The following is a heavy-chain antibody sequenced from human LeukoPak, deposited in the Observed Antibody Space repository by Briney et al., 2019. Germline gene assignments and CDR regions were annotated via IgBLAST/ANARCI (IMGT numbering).Heavy chain of an antibody. J-gene: IGHJ5*02. V-gene: IGHV4-34*01. D-gene: IGHD3-10*01. CDR2: IYHSGST. CDR3: ARGGYYGSGNDFRFDP. Sequence: PSETLSLTCTVYGGSFSGYYWSWIRQPPGKGLEWIGEIYHSGSTNYNPSLKSRVTISVDKSKNQFSLKLSSVTAADTAVYYCARGGYYGSGNDFRFDPWGQGTLVTVSS. CDR1: GGSFSGYY.